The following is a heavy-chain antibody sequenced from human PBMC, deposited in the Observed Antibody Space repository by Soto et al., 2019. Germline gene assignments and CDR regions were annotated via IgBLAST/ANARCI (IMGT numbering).Heavy chain of an antibody. J-gene: IGHJ6*02. V-gene: IGHV1-58*01. Sequence: SVKVSCKASGFTFTSSAVQWVRQARGQRLEWIGWIVVGSGNTNYAQKFQERVTITRDMSTSTAYMELSSLRSEDTAVYYCAATTNWNYGVYYYYYGMDVWGQGTTVTVSS. CDR3: AATTNWNYGVYYYYYGMDV. CDR1: GFTFTSSA. D-gene: IGHD1-7*01. CDR2: IVVGSGNT.